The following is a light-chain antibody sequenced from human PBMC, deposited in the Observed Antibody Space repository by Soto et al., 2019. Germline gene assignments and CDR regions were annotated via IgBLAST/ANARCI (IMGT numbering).Light chain of an antibody. J-gene: IGKJ1*01. V-gene: IGKV3-15*01. Sequence: EIVLTQSPGTLSLSPGERATLSCRASQSVSGSRLAWYQQQPGQAPRLLIHGASTRATGIPARFSGSGSGTEFTLTISSLQSEDFAVYYCQQYNDWPPWTFGQGTKVDIK. CDR2: GAS. CDR1: QSVSGS. CDR3: QQYNDWPPWT.